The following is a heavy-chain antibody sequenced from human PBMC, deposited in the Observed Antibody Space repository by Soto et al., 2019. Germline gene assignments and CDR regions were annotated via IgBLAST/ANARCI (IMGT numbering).Heavy chain of an antibody. CDR3: AKDLRYQLLGFDY. CDR1: GFTFSSYA. CDR2: ISGSGGST. D-gene: IGHD2-2*01. J-gene: IGHJ4*02. Sequence: LRLSCAASGFTFSSYAMSWVRQAPGKGLEWVSAISGSGGSTYYADSVKGRFTISRDNSKNTLYLQMNSLRAEDTAVYYCAKDLRYQLLGFDYWGQGTLVTVSS. V-gene: IGHV3-23*01.